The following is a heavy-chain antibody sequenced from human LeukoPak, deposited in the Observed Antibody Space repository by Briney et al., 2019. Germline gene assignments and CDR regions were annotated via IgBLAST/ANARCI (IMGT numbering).Heavy chain of an antibody. D-gene: IGHD3-22*01. Sequence: ASVKVSCKVSGYALTELSMHWVRQAPGKRLEWMGGFDPEDGETIYAQKFQGRVTMTEDTSTDTAYMELSSLRSEDTAVYYCATGYYDSSGYRHFDYWGQGTLVTVSS. V-gene: IGHV1-24*01. CDR2: FDPEDGET. CDR1: GYALTELS. J-gene: IGHJ4*02. CDR3: ATGYYDSSGYRHFDY.